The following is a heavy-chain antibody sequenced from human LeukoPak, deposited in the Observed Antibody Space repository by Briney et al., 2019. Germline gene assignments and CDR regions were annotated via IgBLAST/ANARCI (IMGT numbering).Heavy chain of an antibody. Sequence: GGSLRLSCAASGFTFSRYGMHWVRQAPGKGLEWVGRVKSKTDGETTDYAASVKGSFTISRDDSKNTLYLQMNSLKTEDTAVYYCTTATDIIYFGSESPSVDYWGQGTLVTVSS. CDR2: VKSKTDGETT. CDR1: GFTFSRYG. D-gene: IGHD3-10*01. V-gene: IGHV3-15*01. J-gene: IGHJ4*02. CDR3: TTATDIIYFGSESPSVDY.